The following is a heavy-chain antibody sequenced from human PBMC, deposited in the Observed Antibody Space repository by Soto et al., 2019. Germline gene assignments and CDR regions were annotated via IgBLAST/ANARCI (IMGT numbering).Heavy chain of an antibody. CDR2: ISGSGGST. J-gene: IGHJ6*02. CDR1: GFTFSSYA. CDR3: ANLTTGTPFYGMDV. D-gene: IGHD4-17*01. Sequence: GGSLRLSCAASGFTFSSYAMSWVRQAPGKGLEWVSAISGSGGSTYYADSVKGRFTISRDNSKNTLYLQMNSLRAEDTAVYYCANLTTGTPFYGMDVRGQGTTVPVS. V-gene: IGHV3-23*01.